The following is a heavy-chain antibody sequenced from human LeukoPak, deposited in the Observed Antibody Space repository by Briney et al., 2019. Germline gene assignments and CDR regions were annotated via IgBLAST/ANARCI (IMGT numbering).Heavy chain of an antibody. V-gene: IGHV3-33*01. CDR3: ARDRYNSHFDY. J-gene: IGHJ4*02. Sequence: PGGSLRLSCAASGFTFSSYGMHWVRQAPGKGLEWVAVIWYDGSNKYYADSVKGRFTISRDNSRNTLYLQMNSLRAEDTAVYYCARDRYNSHFDYWGQGTLVTVSS. D-gene: IGHD6-13*01. CDR2: IWYDGSNK. CDR1: GFTFSSYG.